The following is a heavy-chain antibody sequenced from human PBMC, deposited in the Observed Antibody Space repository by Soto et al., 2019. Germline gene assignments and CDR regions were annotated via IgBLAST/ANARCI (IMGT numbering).Heavy chain of an antibody. D-gene: IGHD6-13*01. CDR1: GFTFSDYY. J-gene: IGHJ6*02. CDR2: ISSSSSYT. CDR3: ARAQQLVPNYYYYYGMDV. V-gene: IGHV3-11*06. Sequence: LRLSCAASGFTFSDYYMSWIRQAPLKGLEWVSYISSSSSYTNYADSVKGRFTISRDNAKNSLYPQMNSLRAEDTAVYYCARAQQLVPNYYYYYGMDVWGQGTTVTSP.